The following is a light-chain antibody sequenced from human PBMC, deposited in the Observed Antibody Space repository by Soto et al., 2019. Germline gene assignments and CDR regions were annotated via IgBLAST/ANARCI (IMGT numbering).Light chain of an antibody. Sequence: EIVLTQSPATLSLSPGERATLSCRASQTVSSSFLAWYQQTPGQAPRLLIYAASSRATGIPDRFSGSGSGTDFTLTISGLEPEDFAVYYCHQYGISPPVTFGQGTRLEI. CDR3: HQYGISPPVT. CDR2: AAS. V-gene: IGKV3-20*01. CDR1: QTVSSSF. J-gene: IGKJ5*01.